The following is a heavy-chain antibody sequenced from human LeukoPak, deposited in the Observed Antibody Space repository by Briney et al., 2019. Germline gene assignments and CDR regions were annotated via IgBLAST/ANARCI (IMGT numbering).Heavy chain of an antibody. D-gene: IGHD3-10*01. CDR3: AKSAAYGSGSYCPFGY. Sequence: PGGSLRLSCAASGFTFSSYAMSWVRQAPGKGLEWVSAISGSGGSTYYADSVKGRFTISRDNSKNTLYLQMNSLRAEDTAVYYCAKSAAYGSGSYCPFGYWGQGTLVTVSS. CDR1: GFTFSSYA. CDR2: ISGSGGST. J-gene: IGHJ4*02. V-gene: IGHV3-23*01.